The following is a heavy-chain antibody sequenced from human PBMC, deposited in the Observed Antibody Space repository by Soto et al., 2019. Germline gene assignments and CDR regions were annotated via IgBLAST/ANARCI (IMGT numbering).Heavy chain of an antibody. V-gene: IGHV3-74*03. CDR2: IHSVGSST. J-gene: IGHJ3*01. CDR1: DFTLSYYW. D-gene: IGHD1-26*01. CDR3: ARGDVGAFDL. Sequence: EVQLVESGGGLFQPGGSLRLSCVASDFTLSYYWMPWVPKVPGKGRVWVSLIHSVGSSTPYADSVKGGFPISRDNAKNTLYLQMASLRVEDTAVYYCARGDVGAFDLWGQGTMVTVSS.